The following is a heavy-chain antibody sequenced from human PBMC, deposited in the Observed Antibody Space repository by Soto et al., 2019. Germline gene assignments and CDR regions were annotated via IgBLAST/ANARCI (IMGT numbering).Heavy chain of an antibody. V-gene: IGHV1-8*01. Sequence: ASVKVSFKASGNTFTSYDINWVRQATGHGLEWMGCINPNSGNIGYAQKFQGRVTISRDNSKNTLYLQMNSLRAEDTAVYYCTNGRRQQPPLDWGQGTLVTVSS. CDR2: INPNSGNI. CDR3: TNGRRQQPPLD. D-gene: IGHD6-13*01. J-gene: IGHJ4*02. CDR1: GNTFTSYD.